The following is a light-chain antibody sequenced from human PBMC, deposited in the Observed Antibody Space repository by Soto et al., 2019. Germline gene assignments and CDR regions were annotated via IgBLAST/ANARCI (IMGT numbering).Light chain of an antibody. CDR3: QQYKHYST. V-gene: IGKV1-5*03. Sequence: DIQMTQSPSTLSASVGDRVSITCRASQGIGPFLAWYQQKPGRAPKLLIHTASTLKSGVASRFSGSGSEIEFTLTISSLQPDDFATYYCQQYKHYSTFGQGTNLEIK. CDR2: TAS. CDR1: QGIGPF. J-gene: IGKJ2*01.